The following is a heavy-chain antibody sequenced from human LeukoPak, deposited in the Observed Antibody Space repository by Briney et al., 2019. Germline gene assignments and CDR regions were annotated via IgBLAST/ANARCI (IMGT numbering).Heavy chain of an antibody. CDR1: GDTVSSKSAA. CDR3: ARVSSSWSPSLSVTHYFDS. D-gene: IGHD6-13*01. CDR2: TYYRSKWYD. V-gene: IGHV6-1*01. J-gene: IGHJ4*02. Sequence: SQTLSLTCAISGDTVSSKSAAWTWIRQSPSRGLEWLGRTYYRSKWYDDYAVSVKSRITINPDPSKNQFSLQLSSVTPEDTAVYYCARVSSSWSPSLSVTHYFDSWGQGALVTVSS.